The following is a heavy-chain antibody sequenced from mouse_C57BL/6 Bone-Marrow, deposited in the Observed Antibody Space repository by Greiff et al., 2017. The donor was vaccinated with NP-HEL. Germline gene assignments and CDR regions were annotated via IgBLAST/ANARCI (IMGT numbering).Heavy chain of an antibody. D-gene: IGHD2-2*01. CDR3: ARYGPLWLRRHYYFDY. V-gene: IGHV1-76*01. J-gene: IGHJ2*01. Sequence: QVQLQQSGAELVRPGASVKLSCKASGYTFTDYYINWVKQRPGQGLEWIARIYPGSGNTYYNEKFKGKATLTAEKSSSTAYMQLSSLTSEDSAVYFCARYGPLWLRRHYYFDYWGQGTTLTVSS. CDR1: GYTFTDYY. CDR2: IYPGSGNT.